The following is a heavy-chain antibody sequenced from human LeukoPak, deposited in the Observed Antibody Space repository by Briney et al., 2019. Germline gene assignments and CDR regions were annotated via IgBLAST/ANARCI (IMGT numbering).Heavy chain of an antibody. Sequence: GGSLRLSCAASGFTFSNYWMHWVRRAPGKGLVWVSLISPDGSHRSYADSVKGRFTVSRDNAKNTLYLQMNSLRAEDTAMYFCARVGGRGSIGGDCWGQGTLVTVSS. J-gene: IGHJ4*02. CDR2: ISPDGSHR. D-gene: IGHD3-10*01. CDR1: GFTFSNYW. V-gene: IGHV3-74*01. CDR3: ARVGGRGSIGGDC.